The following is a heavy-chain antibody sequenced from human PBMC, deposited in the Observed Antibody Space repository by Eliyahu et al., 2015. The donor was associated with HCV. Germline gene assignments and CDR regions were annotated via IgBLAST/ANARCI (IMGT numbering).Heavy chain of an antibody. J-gene: IGHJ4*02. CDR2: IRSKAYGGTT. V-gene: IGHV3-49*05. CDR3: TSQYYYDSSGYSYYFDY. Sequence: EVQLVESGGGLVKPGRSLXLSCXASGFTFGDYALSWFRQAPGKGLEWVGFIRSKAYGGTTEYAASVKGRFTISRDDSKSIAYLQMNSLKTEDTAVYYCTSQYYYDSSGYSYYFDYWGQGTLVTVSS. CDR1: GFTFGDYA. D-gene: IGHD3-22*01.